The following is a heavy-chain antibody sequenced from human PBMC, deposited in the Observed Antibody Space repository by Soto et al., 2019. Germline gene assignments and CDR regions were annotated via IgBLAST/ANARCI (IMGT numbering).Heavy chain of an antibody. CDR1: GFTFGYFS. J-gene: IGHJ4*02. V-gene: IGHV3-49*02. Sequence: GGSLRLSCATSGFTFGYFSISWVRQAPGRGLEWVGFIRSKDYGGTTEYAASVKGRFAISRDDSTGIAYLQMNSLKIEDTAVYYCTREIPYFDSWGQGTLVTVS. CDR3: TREIPYFDS. CDR2: IRSKDYGGTT.